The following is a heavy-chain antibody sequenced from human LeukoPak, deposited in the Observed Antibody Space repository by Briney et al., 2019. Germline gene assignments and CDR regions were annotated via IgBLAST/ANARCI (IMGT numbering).Heavy chain of an antibody. J-gene: IGHJ4*02. CDR2: IYHSGST. Sequence: PSETLSLTCAVSGGSISSSNWWSWVRQPPGKGLEWIGEIYHSGSTNYNPSLKSRVTISVDRSKNQFSLKLSSVTAADTAVYYCARVNDFWRTYDYWGQGTLVTVSS. D-gene: IGHD3-3*01. CDR1: GGSISSSNW. V-gene: IGHV4-4*02. CDR3: ARVNDFWRTYDY.